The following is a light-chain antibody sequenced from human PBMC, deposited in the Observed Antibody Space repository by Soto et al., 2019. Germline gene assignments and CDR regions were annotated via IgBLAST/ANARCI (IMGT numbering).Light chain of an antibody. CDR2: GVS. J-gene: IGLJ1*01. Sequence: QSVLTQPASVSGSPGQSSTLSCTGTSSDVGAYNYVSWYQQHPGKAPKLVVYGVSNRPSGGSNRFSGSKSGNTASLTISGVQAEDEADYYCISYTSGNFYVFGTGTKVTVL. CDR3: ISYTSGNFYV. CDR1: SSDVGAYNY. V-gene: IGLV2-14*03.